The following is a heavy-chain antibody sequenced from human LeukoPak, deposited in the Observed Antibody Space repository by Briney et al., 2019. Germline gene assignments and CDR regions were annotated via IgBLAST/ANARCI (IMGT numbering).Heavy chain of an antibody. CDR1: GYTFTAYY. V-gene: IGHV1-2*02. Sequence: ASVRVSCKTSGYTFTAYYMHWVRQAPGQGLEWMGWINPINPNSDDIHYAQKFRGRVTMTRDTSISTAYVELSSLRADDTAVYYCARGGYRSSFYDYWGQGTLVTVSS. CDR2: INPINPNSDDI. J-gene: IGHJ4*02. D-gene: IGHD6-13*01. CDR3: ARGGYRSSFYDY.